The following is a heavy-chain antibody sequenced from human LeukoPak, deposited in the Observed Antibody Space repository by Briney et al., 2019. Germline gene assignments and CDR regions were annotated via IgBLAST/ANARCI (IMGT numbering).Heavy chain of an antibody. J-gene: IGHJ6*03. Sequence: SVKIPCKASGGTFSSYAISWVRQAPGQGLEWMGGIIPIFGTANYAQKFQGRVTITADESTSTAYMELSSLRSEDTAVYYCARVAARSYYYYYMDVWGKGTTVTVSS. D-gene: IGHD6-6*01. CDR3: ARVAARSYYYYYMDV. V-gene: IGHV1-69*13. CDR2: IIPIFGTA. CDR1: GGTFSSYA.